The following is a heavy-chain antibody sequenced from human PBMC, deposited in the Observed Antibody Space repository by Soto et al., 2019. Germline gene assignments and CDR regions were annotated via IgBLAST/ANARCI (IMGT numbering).Heavy chain of an antibody. V-gene: IGHV3-74*01. Sequence: GSLRLSCAASGFIFTNYWMHWVRQAPGERLVWVARISGDGTTTTYVGSAKGRFTISKDNAKNTVYLEMNGLRTEDTAVYYCGRGSGPRGRPYWGQGITVTVS. J-gene: IGHJ1*01. CDR1: GFIFTNYW. CDR3: GRGSGPRGRPY. D-gene: IGHD3-16*01. CDR2: ISGDGTTT.